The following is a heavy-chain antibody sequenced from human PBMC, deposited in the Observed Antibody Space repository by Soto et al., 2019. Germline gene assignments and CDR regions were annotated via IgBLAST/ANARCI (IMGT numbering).Heavy chain of an antibody. V-gene: IGHV3-7*01. J-gene: IGHJ3*02. CDR2: IKQDGNEK. Sequence: EVQLVESGGGLVQPGGSLRLSCAVSGFTFSDYWMSWVRQAPGKGLERVANIKQDGNEKYYVDSVKGRFTISRDNGKNSLYLQMISGSAEDTAVYHCARGLGRGGWYDQWDAFDSGGQGTMVTVSS. CDR1: GFTFSDYW. CDR3: ARGLGRGGWYDQWDAFDS. D-gene: IGHD6-19*01.